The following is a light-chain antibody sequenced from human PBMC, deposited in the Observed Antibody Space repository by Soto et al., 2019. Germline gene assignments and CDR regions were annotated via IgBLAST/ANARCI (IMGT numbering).Light chain of an antibody. Sequence: QSALTQPRSVSGSPGQSVTISCTGTSSDVGGYKYVSWYQQHPGKAPKLIIYEVTDRPSGVSNRFSGSKSGNTASLTISGLQAEDEAEYYCSSYTNINTRACVFGTGTKLTVL. CDR2: EVT. CDR1: SSDVGGYKY. V-gene: IGLV2-14*01. J-gene: IGLJ1*01. CDR3: SSYTNINTRACV.